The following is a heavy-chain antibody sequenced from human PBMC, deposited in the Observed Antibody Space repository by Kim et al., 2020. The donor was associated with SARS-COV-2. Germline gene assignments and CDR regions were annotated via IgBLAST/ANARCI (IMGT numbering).Heavy chain of an antibody. J-gene: IGHJ4*02. D-gene: IGHD5-12*01. Sequence: GGSLRLSCVASGFTFSGHNMNWVRQAPGKGLEWLSFIGGTTRHIFNADSLRGRFTISRDDAKNSVYLQMNGLRGEDTAVYYCARDSYWGYDLDTWGQGTL. CDR3: ARDSYWGYDLDT. CDR2: IGGTTRHI. CDR1: GFTFSGHN. V-gene: IGHV3-21*06.